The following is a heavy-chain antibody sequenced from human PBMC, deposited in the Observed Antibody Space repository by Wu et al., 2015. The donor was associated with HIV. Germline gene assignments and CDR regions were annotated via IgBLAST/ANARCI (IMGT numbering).Heavy chain of an antibody. Sequence: QVHLLQSGAEVKKSGSSVRVSCKASGATFSNYALSWVRQAPGQGLEWMGRLIPMYGAADYAQKFQGRVTITADVSTNTAYMVVNSLTSDDTAVYYCARAFPRQQLVTYDAFDIWGQGTMVTVSS. CDR2: LIPMYGAA. J-gene: IGHJ3*02. V-gene: IGHV1-69*13. CDR1: GATFSNYA. CDR3: ARAFPRQQLVTYDAFDI. D-gene: IGHD6-13*01.